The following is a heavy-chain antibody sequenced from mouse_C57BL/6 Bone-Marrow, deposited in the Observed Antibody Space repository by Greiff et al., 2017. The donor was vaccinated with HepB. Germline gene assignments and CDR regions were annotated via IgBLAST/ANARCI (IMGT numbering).Heavy chain of an antibody. CDR2: INPSTGGT. CDR3: ARVPPSTMVKAWFAY. CDR1: GYSFTGYY. Sequence: VQLQQSGPELVKPGASVKISCKASGYSFTGYYMNWVKQSPEKSLEWIGEINPSTGGTTYNQKFKAKATLTVDKSSSTAYMQLKSLTSEDSAVYYCARVPPSTMVKAWFAYWGQGTLVTVSA. V-gene: IGHV1-42*01. D-gene: IGHD2-2*01. J-gene: IGHJ3*01.